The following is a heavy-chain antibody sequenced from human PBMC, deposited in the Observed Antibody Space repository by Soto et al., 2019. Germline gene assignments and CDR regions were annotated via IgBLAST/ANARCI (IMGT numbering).Heavy chain of an antibody. CDR2: INHSGST. CDR1: GGSFSAYY. V-gene: IGHV4-34*01. D-gene: IGHD6-6*01. CDR3: ARTSRFEY. Sequence: QVLLQQWGAGLLKPSETLSLTCAVYGGSFSAYYWSWIRQPPGKGLEWIGEINHSGSTNYNPSRNSRATLSVDTSKHQFSLKLSAVTAADTAVCYCARTSRFEYWGQGTLVTVSS. J-gene: IGHJ4*02.